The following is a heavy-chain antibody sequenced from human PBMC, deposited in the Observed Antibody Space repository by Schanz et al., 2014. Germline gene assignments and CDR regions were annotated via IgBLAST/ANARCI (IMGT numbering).Heavy chain of an antibody. V-gene: IGHV3-23*01. Sequence: EMQLLESGGGLIQPGGSLRLSCAASGFTFSTHAMSWVRQAPGKGLEWVSAISGGHRNTFYADSVKGRFTISRDNSKNTLNLQMNTLRAEDTAIYYCAKDAPYPFDLWGRGTLITVSS. CDR2: ISGGHRNT. D-gene: IGHD2-2*02. J-gene: IGHJ2*01. CDR3: AKDAPYPFDL. CDR1: GFTFSTHA.